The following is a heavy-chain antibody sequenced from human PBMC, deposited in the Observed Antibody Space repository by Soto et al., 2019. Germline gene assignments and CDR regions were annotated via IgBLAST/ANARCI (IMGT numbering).Heavy chain of an antibody. CDR3: ALHPYYSLGSYSFEY. D-gene: IGHD3-10*01. CDR2: MYWDDDK. V-gene: IGHV2-5*02. J-gene: IGHJ4*02. CDR1: GFSLPTSGVG. Sequence: QITLKESGPTLVRPTQTLTLTCTFSGFSLPTSGVGVGWIRQPPGKALEWLAVMYWDDDKRYSSSLKSRLTITKDTSKNQVVLTMTNMDPVDTATYYFALHPYYSLGSYSFEYWRQGTLVTVSS.